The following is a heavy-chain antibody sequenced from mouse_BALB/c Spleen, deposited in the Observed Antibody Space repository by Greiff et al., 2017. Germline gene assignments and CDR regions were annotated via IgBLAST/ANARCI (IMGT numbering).Heavy chain of an antibody. Sequence: EVQLVESGGGLVQPGGSRKLSCAASGFTFSSFGMHWVRQAPEKGLEWVAYISSGSSTIYYADTVKGRFTISRDNPKNTLFLQMTSLRSEDTAMYYCAKGSVVADYYAMDYWGQGTSVTVSS. CDR2: ISSGSSTI. CDR1: GFTFSSFG. D-gene: IGHD1-1*01. CDR3: AKGSVVADYYAMDY. V-gene: IGHV5-17*02. J-gene: IGHJ4*01.